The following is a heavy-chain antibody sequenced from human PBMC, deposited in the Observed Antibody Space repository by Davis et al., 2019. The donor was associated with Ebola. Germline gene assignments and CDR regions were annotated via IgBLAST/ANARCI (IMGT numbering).Heavy chain of an antibody. CDR1: EFTFSNYA. CDR2: VGASVDHI. D-gene: IGHD2-15*01. V-gene: IGHV3-48*02. Sequence: PGGSLRLSCAASEFTFSNYAMYWVRPPPGXXXXXLSPVGASVDHISYADSVKGRFIISRDNAQNSLYLHLNSLRDEDPAVYFCARRILSPSRGGMDVWGRGTTVIVSS. J-gene: IGHJ6*02. CDR3: ARRILSPSRGGMDV.